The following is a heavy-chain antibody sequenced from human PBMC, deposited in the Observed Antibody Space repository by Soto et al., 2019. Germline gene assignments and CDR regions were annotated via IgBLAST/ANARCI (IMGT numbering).Heavy chain of an antibody. Sequence: EVQLVASGGGLVKPGGSLRLSCAASGFTFSSYSLNWVRQAPGEGLEWVSSITSTGTYIYYADSVKGRFTISRDSAKNSLYLQMNSLRADDTAVYYCARGGTNAWYYFDYWGQGTLVTVSS. CDR3: ARGGTNAWYYFDY. V-gene: IGHV3-21*01. CDR1: GFTFSSYS. D-gene: IGHD2-2*01. CDR2: ITSTGTYI. J-gene: IGHJ4*02.